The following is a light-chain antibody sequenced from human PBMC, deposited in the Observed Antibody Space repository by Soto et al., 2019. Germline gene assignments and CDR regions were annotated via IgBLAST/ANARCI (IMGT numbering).Light chain of an antibody. CDR3: QQSFNSPPT. Sequence: DIQMTQSPSSLSASVGDRITISCRASQKITNSLNWYQQKPGKAPTFLIFAASSLQSGVPSRFTGSASGTVFTLTISGLHPDDFATYYCQQSFNSPPTFGQGTRVEVK. J-gene: IGKJ1*01. V-gene: IGKV1-39*01. CDR1: QKITNS. CDR2: AAS.